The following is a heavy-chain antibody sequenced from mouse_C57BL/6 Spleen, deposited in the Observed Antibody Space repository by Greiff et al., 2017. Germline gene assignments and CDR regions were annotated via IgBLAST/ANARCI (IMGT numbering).Heavy chain of an antibody. CDR3: ARLHYYGSSWDY. V-gene: IGHV1-42*01. D-gene: IGHD1-1*01. CDR1: GYSFTGYY. J-gene: IGHJ2*01. Sequence: VQLQQSGPELVKPGASVKISCKASGYSFTGYYMNWVKQSPEKSLEWIGEINPSTGGTTYNQKFKAKATLTVDKSSSTAYMQLKSLTSEDSAVYYCARLHYYGSSWDYWGQGTTLTVSS. CDR2: INPSTGGT.